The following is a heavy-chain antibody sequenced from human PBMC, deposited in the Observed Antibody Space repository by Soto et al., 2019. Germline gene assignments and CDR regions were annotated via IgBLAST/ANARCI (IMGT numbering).Heavy chain of an antibody. J-gene: IGHJ4*02. CDR2: IYTSGST. Sequence: QVQLQESGPGLVKPSETLSLTCTVSGGSISSYYWSWIRQPAGKGLEWIGRIYTSGSTNYNPSLKSRVTMSVDTSKNQFALRLSAVTAADTAVYYCARDRLSGSGWIFDYWGQGTLVTVSS. CDR1: GGSISSYY. D-gene: IGHD6-19*01. CDR3: ARDRLSGSGWIFDY. V-gene: IGHV4-4*07.